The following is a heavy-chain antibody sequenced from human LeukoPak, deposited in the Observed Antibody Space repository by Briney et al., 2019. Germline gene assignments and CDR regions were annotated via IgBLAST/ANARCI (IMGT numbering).Heavy chain of an antibody. CDR1: GYTFTSYD. CDR2: MNPNSGNT. J-gene: IGHJ4*02. D-gene: IGHD3-10*01. CDR3: ARGRQNTMVRGVLIDY. Sequence: ASVKVSCKASGYTFTSYDINWVRQATGQGLEWMGWMNPNSGNTGYAQKFQGRVTMTRNTSISTAYMELSSLRFEDTAVYYCARGRQNTMVRGVLIDYWGQGTLVTVSS. V-gene: IGHV1-8*01.